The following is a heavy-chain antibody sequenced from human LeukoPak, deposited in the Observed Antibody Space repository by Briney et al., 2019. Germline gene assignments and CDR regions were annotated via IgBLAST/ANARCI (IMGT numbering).Heavy chain of an antibody. Sequence: ASVKVSCKASGGTFSSYAISWVRQAPGQGLEWMGWISAYNGNTNYAQKLQGRVTMTTDTSTSTAYMELRSLRSDDTAVYYCASSRGYYYDSSGYLANWFDPWGQGTLVTVSS. V-gene: IGHV1-18*01. J-gene: IGHJ5*02. D-gene: IGHD3-22*01. CDR1: GGTFSSYA. CDR3: ASSRGYYYDSSGYLANWFDP. CDR2: ISAYNGNT.